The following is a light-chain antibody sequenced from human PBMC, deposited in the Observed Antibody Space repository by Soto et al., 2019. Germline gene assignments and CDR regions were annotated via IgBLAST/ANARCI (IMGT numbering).Light chain of an antibody. V-gene: IGKV3-15*01. J-gene: IGKJ2*01. CDR2: DAS. CDR1: QIVSSN. CDR3: QQYNNWPPMYT. Sequence: EIVMTQSPATLSVSPGERATLSCRASQIVSSNVAWYQQKAGQATRLLINDASTRANGIPARFSSSGSGTEFTLTISGLQSEEFAVYYCQQYNNWPPMYTFGQGTKLEIK.